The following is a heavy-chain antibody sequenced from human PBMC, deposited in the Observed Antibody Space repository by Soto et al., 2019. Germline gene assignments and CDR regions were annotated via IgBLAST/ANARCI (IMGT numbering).Heavy chain of an antibody. D-gene: IGHD2-2*01. V-gene: IGHV1-8*01. Sequence: QVQLVQSGAEVKKPGASVKVSCKASGYTFTSYDINWVRQATGQGLEWMGWMNPNSGNTGYAQKFLGRVTMTRNTSIGTVYRELSSLRSEDTAVYYCARGPDIVVVSADPPATSDYYYYYYMDVWGKGTTVTVSS. J-gene: IGHJ6*03. CDR1: GYTFTSYD. CDR2: MNPNSGNT. CDR3: ARGPDIVVVSADPPATSDYYYYYYMDV.